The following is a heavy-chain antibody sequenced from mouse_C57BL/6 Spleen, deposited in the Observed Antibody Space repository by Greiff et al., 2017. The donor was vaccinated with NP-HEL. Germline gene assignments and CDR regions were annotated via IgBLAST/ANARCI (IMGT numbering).Heavy chain of an antibody. CDR1: GFNIKDDY. CDR3: TTPIYYYGSDYAMDY. Sequence: VQLQQSGAELVRPGASVKLSCTASGFNIKDDYMHWVKQRPEQGLEWIGWIDPENGDTEYASKFQGKATITADTSSNTAYLQLSSLTSEDTAVYYCTTPIYYYGSDYAMDYWGQGTSVTVSS. CDR2: IDPENGDT. D-gene: IGHD1-1*01. J-gene: IGHJ4*01. V-gene: IGHV14-4*01.